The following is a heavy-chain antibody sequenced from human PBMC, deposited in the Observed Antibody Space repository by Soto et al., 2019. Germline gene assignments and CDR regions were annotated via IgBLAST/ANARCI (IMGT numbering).Heavy chain of an antibody. V-gene: IGHV4-31*03. CDR3: ARDHLSYGSGSYYPRVGWFDP. J-gene: IGHJ5*02. Sequence: PSETLSLTCTVSGGSISSGGYYWSWIRQHPGKGLEWIGYIYYSGSTYYNPSLKSRVTISVDTSKNQFSLKLSSVTAADTAVYYCARDHLSYGSGSYYPRVGWFDPWGQGTLVTVSS. CDR1: GGSISSGGYY. CDR2: IYYSGST. D-gene: IGHD3-10*01.